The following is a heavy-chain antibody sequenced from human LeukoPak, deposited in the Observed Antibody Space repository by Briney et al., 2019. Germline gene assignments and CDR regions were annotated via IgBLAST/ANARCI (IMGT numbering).Heavy chain of an antibody. V-gene: IGHV1-18*01. CDR2: ISAYNGNT. CDR3: ARDPGYFDWFSSQVFPPLADY. Sequence: ASVKVSCKASGYTFTSYGISWVRQAPGQGLEWMGWISAYNGNTNYAQKLQGRVTMTTDTSTSTAYMELRSLRSDDTAVYYCARDPGYFDWFSSQVFPPLADYWGQGTLVTVSS. J-gene: IGHJ4*02. D-gene: IGHD3-9*01. CDR1: GYTFTSYG.